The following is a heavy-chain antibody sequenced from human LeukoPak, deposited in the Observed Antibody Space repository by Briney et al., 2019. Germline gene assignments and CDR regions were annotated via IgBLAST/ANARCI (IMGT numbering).Heavy chain of an antibody. J-gene: IGHJ5*02. CDR2: ISISETT. CDR3: VKEGTRCVSTWSDH. CDR1: GFTFSNYA. V-gene: IGHV3-23*01. D-gene: IGHD2-8*02. Sequence: GGSLRLSCAAPGFTFSNYAMNWVRQAPGKGLEWVSAISISETTYYADSVKGRFTISRDISKNTLYLQMNSLRVEDTAVYFCVKEGTRCVSTWSDHWGPGTLVTVSS.